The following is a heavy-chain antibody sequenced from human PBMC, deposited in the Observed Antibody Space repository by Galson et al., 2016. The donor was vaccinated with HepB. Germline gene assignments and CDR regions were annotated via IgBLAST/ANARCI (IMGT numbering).Heavy chain of an antibody. D-gene: IGHD2-15*01. CDR3: ARDNAGYGSGGVCYDVVPRDS. Sequence: TLSLTCTVSGDSITSDDFYWNWIRQPAGKGLEWIGRLYPSGRTSYNSFFKSRVTISADMSKNQFSLKLTSVTAADTAVYFCARDNAGYGSGGVCYDVVPRDSWGHGTLVTVSS. V-gene: IGHV4-61*02. J-gene: IGHJ1*01. CDR2: LYPSGRT. CDR1: GDSITSDDFY.